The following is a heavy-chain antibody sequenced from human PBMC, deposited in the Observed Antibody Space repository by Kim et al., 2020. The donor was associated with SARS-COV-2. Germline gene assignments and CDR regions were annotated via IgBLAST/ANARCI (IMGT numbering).Heavy chain of an antibody. Sequence: SETLSLTCAVYGGSFSGYYWSWIRQPPGKGLEWIGGINHSGSTNYNPSLKSRVTISVDTSKNQFSLKLSSVTAADTAVYYCARGKRGYSYGSGGFDYWGQGTLVTVSS. CDR1: GGSFSGYY. V-gene: IGHV4-34*01. CDR2: INHSGST. D-gene: IGHD5-18*01. CDR3: ARGKRGYSYGSGGFDY. J-gene: IGHJ4*02.